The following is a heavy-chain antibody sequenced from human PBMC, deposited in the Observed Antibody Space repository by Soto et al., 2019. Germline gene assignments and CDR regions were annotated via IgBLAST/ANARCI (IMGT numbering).Heavy chain of an antibody. CDR2: ISYDGTKK. Sequence: GSLRLSCAASGFTFTNHAIHWVRQAPGKGLEWVAVISYDGTKKYYADSVKGRFTISRENSKNTLYLQMNSLKTEDTAVYYCARVKWPGFTPNYYDSSGYYDFDYWGQGTLVTVSS. V-gene: IGHV3-30-3*01. CDR1: GFTFTNHA. CDR3: ARVKWPGFTPNYYDSSGYYDFDY. J-gene: IGHJ4*02. D-gene: IGHD3-22*01.